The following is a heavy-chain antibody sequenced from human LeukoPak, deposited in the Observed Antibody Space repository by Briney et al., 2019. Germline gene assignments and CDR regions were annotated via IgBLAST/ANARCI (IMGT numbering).Heavy chain of an antibody. CDR1: GYTFTSYA. J-gene: IGHJ4*02. D-gene: IGHD3-22*01. V-gene: IGHV7-4-1*02. Sequence: ASVNVSCKASGYTFTSYAMNWVRQAPGQGLEWMGWINTNTGNPTYAQGFTGRFVFSLDTSVSTAYLQISSLKAEDTAVYYCARADRAADSSGYYYTPGEYWGQGTLVTVSS. CDR2: INTNTGNP. CDR3: ARADRAADSSGYYYTPGEY.